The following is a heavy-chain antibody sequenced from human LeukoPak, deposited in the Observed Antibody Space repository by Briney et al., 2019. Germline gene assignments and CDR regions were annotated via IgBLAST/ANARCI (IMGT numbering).Heavy chain of an antibody. CDR2: IYYSGSS. CDR3: ARVPRSYYYYYYMDV. J-gene: IGHJ6*03. Sequence: SETLSLTCTVSGGSISNYYWSWIRQPPGKGLEWLGYIYYSGSSNYNPSLKSRVTMSADTSKNQFSLKLSSVTAADTAVYYCARVPRSYYYYYYMDVWGKGTTVTVSS. CDR1: GGSISNYY. V-gene: IGHV4-59*01.